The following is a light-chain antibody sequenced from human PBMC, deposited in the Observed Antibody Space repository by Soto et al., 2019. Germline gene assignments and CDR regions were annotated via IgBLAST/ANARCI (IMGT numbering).Light chain of an antibody. CDR2: DVS. Sequence: QSALTQPASVSGSPGQSITISCTGTSSDVGGYNYVSWYQQHPGKAPKLMIYDVSNRPSGVSNRFSGSKSGNTASLTISGLQAEAEADDYCSSYTSSSTSLYVFGTGTKLTVL. CDR1: SSDVGGYNY. V-gene: IGLV2-14*01. J-gene: IGLJ1*01. CDR3: SSYTSSSTSLYV.